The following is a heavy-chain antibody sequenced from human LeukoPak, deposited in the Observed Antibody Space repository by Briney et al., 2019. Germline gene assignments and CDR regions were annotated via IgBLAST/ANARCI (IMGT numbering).Heavy chain of an antibody. J-gene: IGHJ4*02. Sequence: ASVKVSCKASGYTFTSYDINWVRQATGQGLEWMGWMNPNSGNTGYAQKFQGRVTMTRNTSISTAYMELSSLRSEDTAVYYCARVGLRWKTGDYWGQGTLVTVSP. D-gene: IGHD4-23*01. V-gene: IGHV1-8*01. CDR2: MNPNSGNT. CDR3: ARVGLRWKTGDY. CDR1: GYTFTSYD.